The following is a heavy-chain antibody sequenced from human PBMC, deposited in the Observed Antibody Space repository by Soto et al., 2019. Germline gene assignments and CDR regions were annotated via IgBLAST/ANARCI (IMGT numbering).Heavy chain of an antibody. CDR1: GGTFSSYA. J-gene: IGHJ6*02. CDR2: IIPIFGTA. Sequence: ASVKVSCKASGGTFSSYAISWVRQAPGQGLEWMGGIIPIFGTANYAQKFQGRVTITANESTSTAYMELSSLRSEDTAVYYCASLGADSGSYHYYYGMDVWGQGTTVTVSS. D-gene: IGHD1-26*01. CDR3: ASLGADSGSYHYYYGMDV. V-gene: IGHV1-69*13.